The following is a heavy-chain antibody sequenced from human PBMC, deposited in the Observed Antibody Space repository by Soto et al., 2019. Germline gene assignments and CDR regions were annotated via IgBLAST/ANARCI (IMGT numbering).Heavy chain of an antibody. CDR3: ARDWVGSCSTNRCFGFDY. CDR1: GYTFSTFA. Sequence: ASVKVSCKASGYTFSTFAMHWVRQAPGQRLEWMGWINAGNGNTKYSQKFQGRVTITRDTSASTAYMELSSLRSEDTAVYYCARDWVGSCSTNRCFGFDYWGQGTLVTVSS. CDR2: INAGNGNT. D-gene: IGHD2-2*01. V-gene: IGHV1-3*01. J-gene: IGHJ4*02.